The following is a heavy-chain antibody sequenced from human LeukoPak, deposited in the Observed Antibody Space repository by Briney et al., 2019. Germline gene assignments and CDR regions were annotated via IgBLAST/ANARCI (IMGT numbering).Heavy chain of an antibody. CDR3: ARDSPIDDFWSGSLTFVY. D-gene: IGHD3-3*01. CDR2: IYTSGST. V-gene: IGHV4-61*02. Sequence: SETLSLTCTVSGGSISSGSYYWSWIRQPAGKGLEWIVRIYTSGSTNYNRSLKSRVTISVDTSNTQLSLKLSSVTAADTAVCYCARDSPIDDFWSGSLTFVYWGQGTLVTVSS. CDR1: GGSISSGSYY. J-gene: IGHJ4*02.